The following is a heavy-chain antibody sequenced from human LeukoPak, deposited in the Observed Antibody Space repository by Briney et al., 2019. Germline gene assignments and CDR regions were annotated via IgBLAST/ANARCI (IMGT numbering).Heavy chain of an antibody. CDR1: GFTFSSYA. D-gene: IGHD2-2*01. V-gene: IGHV3-64*01. CDR3: AKDRSSTLWYFDY. J-gene: IGHJ4*02. CDR2: ISSNGGST. Sequence: PGGSLRLSCAASGFTFSSYAMHWVRQAPGKGLEYVSAISSNGGSTYYANSVKGRFTISRDNSKNTLSLQMNSLRAEDTAIYYCAKDRSSTLWYFDYWGQGAQVTVSS.